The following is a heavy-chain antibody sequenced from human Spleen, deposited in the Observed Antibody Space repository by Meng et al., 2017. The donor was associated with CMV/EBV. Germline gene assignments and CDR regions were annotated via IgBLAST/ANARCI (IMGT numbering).Heavy chain of an antibody. CDR2: IYYSGTT. Sequence: YWNWIRQHQGKGPEWIGNIYYSGTTYYNPSLKSRILISRDTSKNRFSLKLTSVTAADTAVYYCARDAEEGYCSSSKCSPSYFHHWGPGILVTVSS. V-gene: IGHV4-30-4*06. CDR1: Y. J-gene: IGHJ1*01. CDR3: ARDAEEGYCSSSKCSPSYFHH. D-gene: IGHD2-2*01.